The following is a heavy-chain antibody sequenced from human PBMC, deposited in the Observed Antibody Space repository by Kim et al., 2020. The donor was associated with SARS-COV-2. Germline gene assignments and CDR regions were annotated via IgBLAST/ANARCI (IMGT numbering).Heavy chain of an antibody. V-gene: IGHV3-23*01. CDR1: ELSFSTYA. Sequence: GGSLRLSCEVSELSFSTYAMSWVRQAPGKGLEWVSLISGSGSDTYYADSVKGRFTISRDNSKNILYLEMNSLRAEDTAVYYCAKIYSSAWYYFDYWGQG. J-gene: IGHJ4*02. CDR2: ISGSGSDT. CDR3: AKIYSSAWYYFDY. D-gene: IGHD6-19*01.